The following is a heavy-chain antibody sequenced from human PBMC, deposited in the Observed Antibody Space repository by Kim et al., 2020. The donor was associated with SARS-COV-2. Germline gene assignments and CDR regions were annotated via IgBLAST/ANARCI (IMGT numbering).Heavy chain of an antibody. CDR1: GGSISSSNW. CDR3: ARVGMTTVAQTDY. V-gene: IGHV4-4*02. Sequence: SETLSLTCAVSGGSISSSNWWSWVRQPPGKGLEWIGEIYHSGSTNYNPSLKSRVTISVDKSKNQFSLKLSSVTAADTAVYYCARVGMTTVAQTDYWGQGTLVTVSS. J-gene: IGHJ4*02. CDR2: IYHSGST. D-gene: IGHD4-17*01.